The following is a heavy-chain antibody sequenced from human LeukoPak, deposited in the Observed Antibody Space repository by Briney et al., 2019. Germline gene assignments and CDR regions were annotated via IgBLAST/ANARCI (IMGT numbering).Heavy chain of an antibody. CDR2: INHSGST. J-gene: IGHJ4*02. Sequence: SETLSLTCAVYGGSFSGYYWSWIRQPPGKGLEWIGEINHSGSTNYNPSLKSRVTISVDTSKNQFSLKLSSVTAADTAVYYCARASNYGKGYFDYWGQGTLVTASS. V-gene: IGHV4-34*01. D-gene: IGHD4-4*01. CDR1: GGSFSGYY. CDR3: ARASNYGKGYFDY.